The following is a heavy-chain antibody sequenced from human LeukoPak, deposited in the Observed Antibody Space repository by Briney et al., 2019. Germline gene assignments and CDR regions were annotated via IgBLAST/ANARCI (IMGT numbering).Heavy chain of an antibody. D-gene: IGHD3-3*01. CDR2: ISGSGTST. J-gene: IGHJ4*02. CDR1: GFTFSSYG. Sequence: GGSLRLSCAASGFTFSSYGMSWVRQAPGKGLEWVSAISGSGTSTYYADSVKGRFTISRDNSKNTLYLQMNSLRAEDTAVYYCARITIFGVVTDYFDYWGQGTLVTVSS. V-gene: IGHV3-23*01. CDR3: ARITIFGVVTDYFDY.